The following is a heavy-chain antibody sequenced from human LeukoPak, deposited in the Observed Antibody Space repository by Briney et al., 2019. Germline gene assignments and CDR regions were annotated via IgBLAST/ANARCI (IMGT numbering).Heavy chain of an antibody. CDR2: IYHSGST. CDR1: GGSISSGGYY. V-gene: IGHV4-30-2*01. D-gene: IGHD6-6*01. Sequence: PSQTLSLTCTVSGGSISSGGYYWSWIRQPPGKGLEWIGYIYHSGSTYYNPSLKSRVTISVDRSKNQFSLKLSSVTAADTAVYYCARVLGEYSSSVYMDVWGKGTTVTVSS. CDR3: ARVLGEYSSSVYMDV. J-gene: IGHJ6*03.